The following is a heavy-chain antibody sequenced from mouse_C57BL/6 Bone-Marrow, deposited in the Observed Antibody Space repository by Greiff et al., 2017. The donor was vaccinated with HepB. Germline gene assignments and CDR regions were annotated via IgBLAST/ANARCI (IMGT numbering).Heavy chain of an antibody. CDR3: VREGGLLRSHYYAMDY. J-gene: IGHJ4*01. D-gene: IGHD2-3*01. Sequence: EVKLVESGGGLVQPKGSLKLSCAASGFTFNTYAMHWVRQAPGKGLEWVARIRSKSSNYATYYADSVKDRFTISRDDSQSMLYLQMNNLKTEDTAMYYCVREGGLLRSHYYAMDYWGQGTSVTVSS. CDR2: IRSKSSNYAT. V-gene: IGHV10-3*01. CDR1: GFTFNTYA.